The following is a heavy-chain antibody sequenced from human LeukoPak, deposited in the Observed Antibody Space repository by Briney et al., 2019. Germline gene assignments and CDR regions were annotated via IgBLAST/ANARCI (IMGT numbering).Heavy chain of an antibody. CDR2: IYYSGST. J-gene: IGHJ4*02. V-gene: IGHV4-61*01. CDR3: ATRYCSGGSCRFDY. Sequence: PSETLSLTCTVSGGSLSSGSFYWRWIRQPPGTGLEWIGYIYYSGSTNYNPSLKSRVTISVDTSKSQFSLKLSSVAAADTAVYYCATRYCSGGSCRFDYWGQGTLVTVSS. CDR1: GGSLSSGSFY. D-gene: IGHD2-15*01.